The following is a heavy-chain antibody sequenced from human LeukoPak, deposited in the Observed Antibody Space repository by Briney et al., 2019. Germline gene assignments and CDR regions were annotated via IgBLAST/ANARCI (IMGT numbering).Heavy chain of an antibody. CDR2: ISGIGDGT. D-gene: IGHD1-14*01. CDR3: ANKPAGFDP. V-gene: IGHV3-23*01. Sequence: GGSLRLSCTSSGLTFGSDAMTWVRQAPGKGLEWVSSISGIGDGTYYADSVKGRFTISRDNSKNTLYLQMNSLRAEDTAVYYCANKPAGFDPWGQGTLVTVSS. CDR1: GLTFGSDA. J-gene: IGHJ5*02.